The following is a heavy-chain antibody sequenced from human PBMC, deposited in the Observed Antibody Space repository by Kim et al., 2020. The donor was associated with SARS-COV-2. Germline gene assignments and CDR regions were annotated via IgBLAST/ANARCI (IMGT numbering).Heavy chain of an antibody. CDR3: AKVDDYGGNTDY. V-gene: IGHV3-9*01. J-gene: IGHJ4*02. D-gene: IGHD4-17*01. Sequence: GYAASGKGRFTIARDNANKSQYLKMNSLRAEATALYYCAKVDDYGGNTDYWGQGTLVTVSS.